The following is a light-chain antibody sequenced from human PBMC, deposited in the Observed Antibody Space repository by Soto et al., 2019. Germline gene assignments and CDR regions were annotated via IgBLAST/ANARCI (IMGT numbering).Light chain of an antibody. J-gene: IGLJ2*01. CDR3: CSYAGSSSFGV. CDR1: SSDVGSYSL. V-gene: IGLV2-23*03. Sequence: QSALTQPASVSGSPGQSITISCTGTSSDVGSYSLVSWYQQHPGKAPKLMICEGTKRPSGISNRFSGSKSGNTASLTISGILAEDEADYYCCSYAGSSSFGVFGGGTKVTVL. CDR2: EGT.